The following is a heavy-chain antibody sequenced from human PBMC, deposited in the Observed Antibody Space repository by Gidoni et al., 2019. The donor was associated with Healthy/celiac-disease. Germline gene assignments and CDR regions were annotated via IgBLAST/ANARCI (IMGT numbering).Heavy chain of an antibody. CDR1: GFTFDDYA. Sequence: EVQLVESGGGLVQPGRSLRPSCAASGFTFDDYAMHWVRQAPGKGLEWVSGISWNSGSIGYADSVKGRFTISRDNAKNSLYLQMNSLRAEDTALYYCAKGAYYYDSSGSGGYFDYWGQGTLVTVSS. CDR2: ISWNSGSI. D-gene: IGHD3-22*01. V-gene: IGHV3-9*01. J-gene: IGHJ4*02. CDR3: AKGAYYYDSSGSGGYFDY.